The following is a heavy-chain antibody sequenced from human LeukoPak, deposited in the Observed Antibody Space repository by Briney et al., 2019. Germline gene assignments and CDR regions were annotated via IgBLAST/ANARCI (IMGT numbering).Heavy chain of an antibody. J-gene: IGHJ3*02. CDR2: ISGSGGST. V-gene: IGHV3-23*01. D-gene: IGHD3-9*01. CDR1: GFTVSNAW. Sequence: GGSLRLSCAASGFTVSNAWMSWVRQAPGKGLEWVSAISGSGGSTYYADSVKGRFTISRDNSKNTLYLQMNSLRAEDTAVYYCAKDILTGYWGAFDIWGQGTMVTVSS. CDR3: AKDILTGYWGAFDI.